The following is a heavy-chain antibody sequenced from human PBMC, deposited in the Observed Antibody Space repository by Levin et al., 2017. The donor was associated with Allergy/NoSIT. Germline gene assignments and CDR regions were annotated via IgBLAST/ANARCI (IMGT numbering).Heavy chain of an antibody. D-gene: IGHD2-2*01. CDR3: ARLGGYCSSTSCYAFDS. V-gene: IGHV5-51*01. J-gene: IGHJ3*02. Sequence: RGESLKISCKGSGYSFTSYWIGWVRQMPGKGLEWMGIIYPGDSDTRYSPSFQGQVTISADKSISTAYLQWSSLKASDTAMYYCARLGGYCSSTSCYAFDSWGQGTMVTVSS. CDR2: IYPGDSDT. CDR1: GYSFTSYW.